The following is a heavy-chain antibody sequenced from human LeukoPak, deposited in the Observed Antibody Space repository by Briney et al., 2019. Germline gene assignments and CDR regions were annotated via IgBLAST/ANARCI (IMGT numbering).Heavy chain of an antibody. J-gene: IGHJ4*02. Sequence: GGSLRLSCAASGFTFSSYGMHWVRQAPGKGLEWVAFIRYDGSNKYYADSVKGRFTISRDNAKNSLYLQMNSLRAEDTAVYYCARGYIRSNYCVYWGQGTLVTVSS. D-gene: IGHD5-24*01. CDR2: IRYDGSNK. CDR3: ARGYIRSNYCVY. CDR1: GFTFSSYG. V-gene: IGHV3-30*02.